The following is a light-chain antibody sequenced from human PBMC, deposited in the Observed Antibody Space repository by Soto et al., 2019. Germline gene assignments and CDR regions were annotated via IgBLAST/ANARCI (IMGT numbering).Light chain of an antibody. J-gene: IGLJ2*01. CDR3: NSYTITSTLV. Sequence: QSALTQPASVSGSPGQSITISCTGTSSDVGGYNYVSWYQHHPGKAPKLIIYEVSNRPSGVSNRFSASKSGNTASLTISGLQAEDEADYYCNSYTITSTLVFGGGTKVTVL. CDR2: EVS. CDR1: SSDVGGYNY. V-gene: IGLV2-14*01.